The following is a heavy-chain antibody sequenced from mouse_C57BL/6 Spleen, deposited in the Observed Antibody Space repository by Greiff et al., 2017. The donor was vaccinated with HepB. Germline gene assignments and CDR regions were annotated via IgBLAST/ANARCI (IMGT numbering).Heavy chain of an antibody. Sequence: VQLQQSGPELVKPGASVKISCKASGYAFSSSWMNWVKQRPGKGLEWIGRIYPGDGDTNYNGKFKGKATLTADKSSSTAYMQLSSLTSEDSAVYFCARAPVGGFAYWVHGTLVTVSA. J-gene: IGHJ3*01. CDR3: ARAPVGGFAY. CDR2: IYPGDGDT. CDR1: GYAFSSSW. V-gene: IGHV1-82*01.